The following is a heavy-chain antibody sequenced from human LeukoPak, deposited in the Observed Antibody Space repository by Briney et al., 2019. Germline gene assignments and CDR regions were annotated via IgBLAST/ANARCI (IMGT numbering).Heavy chain of an antibody. V-gene: IGHV3-30*03. Sequence: PGGSLRLSCAASGFTFSSYGMHWVRQAPGKGLEWVAVISYDGSNKYYADSVKGRFTISRDNSKNTLYLQMNSLRAEDTAVYYCARDRGYCSSTSCYGWYWGQGTLVTVSS. CDR1: GFTFSSYG. CDR2: ISYDGSNK. J-gene: IGHJ4*02. CDR3: ARDRGYCSSTSCYGWY. D-gene: IGHD2-2*01.